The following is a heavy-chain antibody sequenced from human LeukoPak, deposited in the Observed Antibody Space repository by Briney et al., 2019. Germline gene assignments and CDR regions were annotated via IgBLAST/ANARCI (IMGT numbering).Heavy chain of an antibody. J-gene: IGHJ6*03. Sequence: GESLKISCKGSGYNFTSYWTGWVRQMPGKGLEWMGIIFPGDSDTRYSPSFQGQVTISAEKSISTAYLQWSSLKASDTAMYYCAGVRYNYYYMDVWGKGTTVTVSS. CDR3: AGVRYNYYYMDV. CDR2: IFPGDSDT. CDR1: GYNFTSYW. V-gene: IGHV5-51*01.